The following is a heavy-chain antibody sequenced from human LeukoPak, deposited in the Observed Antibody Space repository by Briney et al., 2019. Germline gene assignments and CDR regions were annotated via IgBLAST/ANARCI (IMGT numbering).Heavy chain of an antibody. V-gene: IGHV4-31*03. CDR3: AGVLRITMIQGSSYGYFMDV. J-gene: IGHJ6*03. D-gene: IGHD3-10*01. Sequence: SQTLSLTCTVSGGSIGSGGYYWSWIRQHPGKGLEWIGYINYSGNTYYNPALKSRVTISVDTSENEFSLKLRSVTAADTAVYYCAGVLRITMIQGSSYGYFMDVWGKGTTVTVSS. CDR1: GGSIGSGGYY. CDR2: INYSGNT.